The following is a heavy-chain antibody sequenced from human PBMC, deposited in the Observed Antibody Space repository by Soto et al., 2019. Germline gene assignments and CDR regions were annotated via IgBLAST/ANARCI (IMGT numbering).Heavy chain of an antibody. V-gene: IGHV3-23*01. CDR1: GFTFSSHA. D-gene: IGHD2-15*01. CDR3: AKRDDAAHYYFDY. J-gene: IGHJ4*02. CDR2: ISGSGGTT. Sequence: GGSLRLSCAASGFTFSSHAMSWVRQAPGKGLEWVSTISGSGGTTFYPDSVKGRFTISRDNSKNTLYLQMNSLTAEDTAVCYCAKRDDAAHYYFDYWGQGALVTVSS.